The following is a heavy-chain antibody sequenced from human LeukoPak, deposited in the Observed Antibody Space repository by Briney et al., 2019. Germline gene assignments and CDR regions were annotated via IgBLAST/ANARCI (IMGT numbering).Heavy chain of an antibody. Sequence: SENLSLNCAIHGVPLSDYYWTRIRQPPGTGLELIGEINHSGSTNYHPSLKSRVTVSVDTYKNKFFLKLSSVPAADTAVYYCARRVEFGELFWGGRSHFDYWGQGTLVTVSS. CDR1: GVPLSDYY. V-gene: IGHV4-34*01. J-gene: IGHJ4*02. CDR2: INHSGST. CDR3: ARRVEFGELFWGGRSHFDY. D-gene: IGHD3-10*01.